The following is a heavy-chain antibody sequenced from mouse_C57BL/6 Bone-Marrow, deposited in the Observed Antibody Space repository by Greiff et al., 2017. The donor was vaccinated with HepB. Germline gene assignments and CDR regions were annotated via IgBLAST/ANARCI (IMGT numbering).Heavy chain of an antibody. V-gene: IGHV1-4*01. J-gene: IGHJ1*03. Sequence: PGQGLEWIGDINPSSGYTKYNQKFKDKATVTADESSSKAYMQLSSLTSEDSAVYYCAGSGFYYGSTYWYFDVWGTGTTVTVSS. D-gene: IGHD1-1*01. CDR2: INPSSGYT. CDR3: AGSGFYYGSTYWYFDV.